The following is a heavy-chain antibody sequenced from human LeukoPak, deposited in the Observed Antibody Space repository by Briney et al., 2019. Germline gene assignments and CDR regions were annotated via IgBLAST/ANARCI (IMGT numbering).Heavy chain of an antibody. Sequence: ASVKVSCKASGYTFTSYYMHWVRQAPGQGLEWMGIINPSGGSTSYAQKFQGRVTMTTDTSTSTAYMELRSLRSDDTAVYYCARDDWMITFGGVHDYWGQGTLVTVSS. CDR2: INPSGGST. V-gene: IGHV1-46*01. J-gene: IGHJ4*02. D-gene: IGHD3-16*01. CDR3: ARDDWMITFGGVHDY. CDR1: GYTFTSYY.